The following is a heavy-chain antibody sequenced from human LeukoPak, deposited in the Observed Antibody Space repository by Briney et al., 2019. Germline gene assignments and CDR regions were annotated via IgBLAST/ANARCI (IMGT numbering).Heavy chain of an antibody. J-gene: IGHJ3*02. D-gene: IGHD2-15*01. CDR1: GYTFTSYD. CDR3: ARGGGYCSGGSCYSVAFDI. Sequence: GASVKVSCKASGYTFTSYDINWVRQATGQGLEWMGWMNPNSGNTGYAQKFQGRVTMTRNTSISTAYMELSSLRSEDTAVYYCARGGGYCSGGSCYSVAFDIWGQGTMVTVS. V-gene: IGHV1-8*01. CDR2: MNPNSGNT.